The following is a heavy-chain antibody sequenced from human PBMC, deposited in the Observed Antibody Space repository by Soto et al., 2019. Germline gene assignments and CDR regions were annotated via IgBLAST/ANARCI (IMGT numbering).Heavy chain of an antibody. CDR1: NGSIGSYY. V-gene: IGHV4-59*01. Sequence: SETLSLTCTLSNGSIGSYYWTWIRQPPGKGLEWIGHIYYSGSTNYNPSLKSRLTLSLDTSKNQFSLKLTSVTAADTAVYYCARVGRLITAAGLLDAWGQGTLVTVSS. D-gene: IGHD6-13*01. J-gene: IGHJ5*02. CDR2: IYYSGST. CDR3: ARVGRLITAAGLLDA.